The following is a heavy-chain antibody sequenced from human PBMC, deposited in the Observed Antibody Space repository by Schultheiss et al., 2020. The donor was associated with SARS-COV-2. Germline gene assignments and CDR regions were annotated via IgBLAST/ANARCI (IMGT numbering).Heavy chain of an antibody. J-gene: IGHJ6*02. CDR2: ISAKNGDT. Sequence: ASVKVSCKASGGTFTSYYMHWVRQAPGQGLEWMGWISAKNGDTNYAQKFQGRVTMTRDTSISTAYMELRSLRSEDTAVYDCAGGDPYWFKYAMDVWGQGTTVTVSS. V-gene: IGHV1-2*02. CDR3: AGGDPYWFKYAMDV. CDR1: GGTFTSYY. D-gene: IGHD2-15*01.